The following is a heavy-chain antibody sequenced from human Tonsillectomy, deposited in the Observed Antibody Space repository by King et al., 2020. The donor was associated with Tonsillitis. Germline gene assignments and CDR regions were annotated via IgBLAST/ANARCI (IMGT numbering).Heavy chain of an antibody. J-gene: IGHJ3*02. Sequence: VQLQESGPGLVKPSETLSLTCTVSGGSISSYYWSWLRQPPGKGLEWIGYIYYSGSTNYNPSLKSRVTISVDTSKNHFSLEMSSVTAADTAVYYCARHFGVGEGGDAFDIWGQGTMVTVSS. CDR3: ARHFGVGEGGDAFDI. CDR2: IYYSGST. CDR1: GGSISSYY. V-gene: IGHV4-59*08. D-gene: IGHD3-10*01.